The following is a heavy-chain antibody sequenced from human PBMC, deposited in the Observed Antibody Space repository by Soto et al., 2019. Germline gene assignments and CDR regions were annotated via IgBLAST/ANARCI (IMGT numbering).Heavy chain of an antibody. CDR1: GFTFRSYA. D-gene: IGHD2-2*01. V-gene: IGHV3-30*04. Sequence: GGSLRLSCGVSGFTFRSYAMYWVRQAPGKGLEWVAVISYDGSNKYYADSVKGRFTISRDNSKNTLYLQMNSLRAEDTAIYYCAREVVVSRGASYFGYWGPGTLVTVSS. J-gene: IGHJ4*02. CDR3: AREVVVSRGASYFGY. CDR2: ISYDGSNK.